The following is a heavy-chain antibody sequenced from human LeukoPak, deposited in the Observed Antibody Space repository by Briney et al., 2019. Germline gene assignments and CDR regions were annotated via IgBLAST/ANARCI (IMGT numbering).Heavy chain of an antibody. CDR3: ASGYLVTAGLMDV. Sequence: ASVTVSFKVSGYTLTELSMFWVRQVPGKGLEWMGSFDPEDGKTVYAQKFQGRVTMTEDTSTDTAYMELSSLRSEDTAVYYCASGYLVTAGLMDVWGQGTTVTVSS. CDR1: GYTLTELS. D-gene: IGHD6-13*01. CDR2: FDPEDGKT. J-gene: IGHJ6*02. V-gene: IGHV1-24*01.